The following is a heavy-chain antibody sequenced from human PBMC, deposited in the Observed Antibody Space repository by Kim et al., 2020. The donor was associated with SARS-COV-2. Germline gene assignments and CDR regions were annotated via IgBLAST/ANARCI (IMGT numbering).Heavy chain of an antibody. CDR2: IFYSGST. Sequence: SETLSLTCTVSGGSISSSIYYWGWIRQPPGKGLEWIASIFYSGSTYYNPSLKSRVTISVDTSKNQFSLKLSSVTAADTAVYYCARTGRSCSGGSCFFVWGQGTTVTVSS. CDR1: GGSISSSIYY. CDR3: ARTGRSCSGGSCFFV. D-gene: IGHD2-15*01. V-gene: IGHV4-39*01. J-gene: IGHJ6*02.